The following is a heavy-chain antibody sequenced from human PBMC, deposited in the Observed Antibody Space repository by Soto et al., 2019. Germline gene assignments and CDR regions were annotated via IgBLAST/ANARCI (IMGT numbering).Heavy chain of an antibody. D-gene: IGHD6-19*01. CDR1: GFTFSSYA. CDR3: ARDKSPYSSGWHNRHFDY. J-gene: IGHJ4*02. Sequence: QVQLVESGGGVVQPGRSLRLSCAASGFTFSSYAMHWVRQAPGKGLEWVAVMSYDGSNKYYADSVKGRFTISRDNSKNTLYLQKNSLRAEDKDVYYCARDKSPYSSGWHNRHFDYWGQGTLVTVSS. CDR2: MSYDGSNK. V-gene: IGHV3-30-3*01.